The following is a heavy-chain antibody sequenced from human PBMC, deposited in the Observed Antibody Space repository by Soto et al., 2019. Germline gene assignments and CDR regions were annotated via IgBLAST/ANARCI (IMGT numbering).Heavy chain of an antibody. CDR2: ISYDGSNK. V-gene: IGHV3-30-3*01. Sequence: QVQLVESGGGVVQPGRSLRLSCAASGFTFSSYAMHWVRQAPGKGLEWVAVISYDGSNKYYADSVKGRFTISRDNSKNTLHLQMNSLRAEDTAVDYCARSFHYYGSGTYYYYGMDVWGQGTTVTVSS. CDR3: ARSFHYYGSGTYYYYGMDV. CDR1: GFTFSSYA. J-gene: IGHJ6*02. D-gene: IGHD3-10*01.